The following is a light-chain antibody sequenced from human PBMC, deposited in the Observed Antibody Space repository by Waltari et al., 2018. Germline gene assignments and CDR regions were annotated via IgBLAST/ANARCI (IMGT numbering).Light chain of an antibody. CDR2: GAS. J-gene: IGKJ2*01. CDR1: QRVASN. V-gene: IGKV3-15*01. CDR3: QQYNNWPPYT. Sequence: EIVMTQSPDTLSVSPGERANLPCRASQRVASNVAWYQQRPGQSPRLLIYGASTRAPGIPARFSGSGSGTQFTLTIASLQSEDFAVYYCQQYNNWPPYTFGQGTKLEIK.